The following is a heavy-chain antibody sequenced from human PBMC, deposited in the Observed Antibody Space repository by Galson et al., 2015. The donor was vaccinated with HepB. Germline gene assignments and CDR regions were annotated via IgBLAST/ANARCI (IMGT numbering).Heavy chain of an antibody. CDR3: ARGARGSYYVHVFDI. CDR2: ISSSSSYI. Sequence: SLRLSCAASGFTFSSYSMNWVRQAPGKGLEWVSSISSSSSYIYYADSVKGRFTISRDSAKNSLYLQMNSLRAEDTAVYYCARGARGSYYVHVFDIWGQGTMVTVSS. V-gene: IGHV3-21*01. D-gene: IGHD1-26*01. CDR1: GFTFSSYS. J-gene: IGHJ3*02.